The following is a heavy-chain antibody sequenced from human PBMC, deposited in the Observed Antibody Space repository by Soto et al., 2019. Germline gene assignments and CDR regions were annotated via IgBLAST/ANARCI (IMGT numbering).Heavy chain of an antibody. Sequence: ASVKVSCKASGNTVPNYAIHWVRQAPGQRLEWMGWINGGNGNTYYSEKFQGRVTFTRDTSASTVYMELSSLKSEDTAFYHCARGTRFLESLVMGYFDHWGQGTVVTVSS. CDR3: ARGTRFLESLVMGYFDH. D-gene: IGHD3-3*01. V-gene: IGHV1-3*01. J-gene: IGHJ4*02. CDR1: GNTVPNYA. CDR2: INGGNGNT.